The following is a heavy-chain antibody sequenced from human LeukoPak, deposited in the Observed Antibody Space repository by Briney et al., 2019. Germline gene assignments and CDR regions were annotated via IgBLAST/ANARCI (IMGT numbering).Heavy chain of an antibody. CDR1: GGSISSSSYY. J-gene: IGHJ6*02. V-gene: IGHV4-39*07. D-gene: IGHD3-16*01. CDR3: ASHHVRLRLGELLIGRYYYYGMDV. Sequence: SETLSLTCTVSGGSISSSSYYWGWIRQPPGKGLEWIGSIYYSGSTYYNPSLKSRVTISVDTSKNQFSLKLSSVTAVDTAVYYCASHHVRLRLGELLIGRYYYYGMDVWGQGTTVTVSS. CDR2: IYYSGST.